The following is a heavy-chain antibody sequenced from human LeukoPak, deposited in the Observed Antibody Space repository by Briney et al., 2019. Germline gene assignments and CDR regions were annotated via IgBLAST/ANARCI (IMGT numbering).Heavy chain of an antibody. D-gene: IGHD1/OR15-1a*01. CDR2: IKQDGSER. CDR3: AKISWDGRGTFD. CDR1: GFTFSSYW. J-gene: IGHJ4*02. Sequence: GGSLRLSCAASGFTFSSYWMSWVRQAPGKGLEWVANIKQDGSERYYVDSVKGRFSISRDNSQDTLSLQMNSLRAEDTAVYYCAKISWDGRGTFDWGRGTLVTVSS. V-gene: IGHV3-7*03.